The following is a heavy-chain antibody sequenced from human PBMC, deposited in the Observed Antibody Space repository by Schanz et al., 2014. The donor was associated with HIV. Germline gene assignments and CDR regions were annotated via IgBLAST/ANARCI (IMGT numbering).Heavy chain of an antibody. D-gene: IGHD3-9*01. CDR2: TWYDGSNK. CDR1: GFTFSRYA. CDR3: AKDSTYDILAGYYKGGNWFDP. J-gene: IGHJ5*02. Sequence: QVQLVESGGGVVQPGGSLRLSCAASGFTFSRYAMSWVRQAPGKGLEWVAVTWYDGSNKYYTDSVKGRFTISRDNSKNALYLQMNSLRAEDTAVYYCAKDSTYDILAGYYKGGNWFDPWGQGTLVTVSS. V-gene: IGHV3-30*02.